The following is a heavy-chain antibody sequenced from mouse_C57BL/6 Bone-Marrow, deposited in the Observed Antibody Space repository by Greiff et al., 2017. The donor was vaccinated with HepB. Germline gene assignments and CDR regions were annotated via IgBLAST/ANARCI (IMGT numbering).Heavy chain of an antibody. J-gene: IGHJ1*03. CDR1: GYTFTSYW. Sequence: QVQLQQPGAELVKPGASVKLSCKASGYTFTSYWMHWVKQRPGQGLEWIGMIHPNSGSTNYNEKFKSEATLTVDKPSSTAYMQLSSLTSEDFAVYYCARSRGYGNYFYWYFDVWGTGTTVTVSS. CDR2: IHPNSGST. V-gene: IGHV1-64*01. D-gene: IGHD2-10*02. CDR3: ARSRGYGNYFYWYFDV.